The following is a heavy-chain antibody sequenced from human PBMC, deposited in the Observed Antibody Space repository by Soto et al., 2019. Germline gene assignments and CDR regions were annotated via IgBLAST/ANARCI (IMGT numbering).Heavy chain of an antibody. Sequence: LRLSCAASGFTFSNSWVTWVRQAPGKGLEWVANMNQDGSEKYYEDSVKGRFTISRDNAKNSLSLQMNSLRAEDTAVYFCARDNRGTFDYWGQGALVTVSS. CDR3: ARDNRGTFDY. CDR2: MNQDGSEK. J-gene: IGHJ4*02. D-gene: IGHD7-27*01. V-gene: IGHV3-7*03. CDR1: GFTFSNSW.